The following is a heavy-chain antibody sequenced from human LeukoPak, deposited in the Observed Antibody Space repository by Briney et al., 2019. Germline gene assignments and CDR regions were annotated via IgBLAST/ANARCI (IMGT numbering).Heavy chain of an antibody. CDR1: GFTFSSYD. V-gene: IGHV3-13*01. D-gene: IGHD1-26*01. CDR2: IGTAGDT. CDR3: ARGGGSYGDFDY. Sequence: PGGSLRLSCAASGFTFSSYDMHWVRQATGKGLEWVSAIGTAGDTYYPGSVKGRFTISRENAKNSLYLQMNSLRAGDTAVYYCARGGGSYGDFDYWGQGTLVTVSS. J-gene: IGHJ4*02.